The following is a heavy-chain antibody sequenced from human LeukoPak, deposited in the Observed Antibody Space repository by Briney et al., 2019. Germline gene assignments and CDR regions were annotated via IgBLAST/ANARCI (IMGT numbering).Heavy chain of an antibody. CDR1: GYTFTGYY. D-gene: IGHD3-3*01. Sequence: GASVKVSCKASGYTFTGYYMHWVRQAPGQGLEWMGWINPNSGGTNYAQKFQGRVTMTRDTSISTAHMELSRLRSDDTAVYYCARVVSPYDFWSGYQLAFDYWGQGTLVTVSS. CDR3: ARVVSPYDFWSGYQLAFDY. CDR2: INPNSGGT. V-gene: IGHV1-2*02. J-gene: IGHJ4*02.